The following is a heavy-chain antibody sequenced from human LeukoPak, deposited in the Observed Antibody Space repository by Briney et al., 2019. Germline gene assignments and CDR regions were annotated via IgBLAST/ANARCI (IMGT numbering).Heavy chain of an antibody. D-gene: IGHD5-24*01. CDR3: ARAERWLQPTGPPGFDY. Sequence: ASVKVSCKASGYTFTSYDINWVRQATGQGLEWMGGIIPIFGTANYAQKFQGRVTITTDESTSTAYMELSSLRSEDTAVYYCARAERWLQPTGPPGFDYWGQGTLVTVSS. CDR1: GYTFTSYD. V-gene: IGHV1-69*05. J-gene: IGHJ4*02. CDR2: IIPIFGTA.